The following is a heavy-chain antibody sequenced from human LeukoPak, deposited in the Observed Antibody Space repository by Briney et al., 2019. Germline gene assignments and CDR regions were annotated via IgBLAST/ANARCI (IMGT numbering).Heavy chain of an antibody. CDR2: IYYSGST. D-gene: IGHD4-17*01. Sequence: SETLSLTCAVSGGSISSSSYYWGWIRQPPGKGLEWIGYIYYSGSTYYNPSLKSRVTISVDTSKNQFSLKLSSVTAADTAVYYCARAPDDYGDYVGWFDPWGQGTLVTVSS. CDR1: GGSISSSSYY. V-gene: IGHV4-30-4*08. CDR3: ARAPDDYGDYVGWFDP. J-gene: IGHJ5*02.